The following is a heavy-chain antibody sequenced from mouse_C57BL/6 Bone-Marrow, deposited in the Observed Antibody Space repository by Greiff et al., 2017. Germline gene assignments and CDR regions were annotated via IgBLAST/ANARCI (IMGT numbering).Heavy chain of an antibody. CDR2: INPNYGTT. Sequence: EVQLQQSGPELVKPGASLKISCTASGYSFTDYNMNWVQQSTGKSLEWIGVINPNYGTTCYNQNIKGQATFTVDQSSSTAYMQLNSLTSEDAAVYYCATGLLYFDYWGQGTTLTVSA. J-gene: IGHJ2*01. V-gene: IGHV1-39*01. CDR1: GYSFTDYN. D-gene: IGHD2-3*01. CDR3: ATGLLYFDY.